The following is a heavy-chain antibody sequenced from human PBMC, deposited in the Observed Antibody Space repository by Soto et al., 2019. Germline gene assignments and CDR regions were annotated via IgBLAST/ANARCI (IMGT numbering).Heavy chain of an antibody. D-gene: IGHD2-15*01. Sequence: ASVKVSCKASGYTFTSYGISWVRQAPGQGLDWMGWISAYNGNTKYAQDLQGRVTMTTDTSTSTAYMELRSLRSDDTAMYYCARFSGGSYNAYYFYYGMDVWGQGTTVTVSS. CDR3: ARFSGGSYNAYYFYYGMDV. CDR2: ISAYNGNT. V-gene: IGHV1-18*04. CDR1: GYTFTSYG. J-gene: IGHJ6*02.